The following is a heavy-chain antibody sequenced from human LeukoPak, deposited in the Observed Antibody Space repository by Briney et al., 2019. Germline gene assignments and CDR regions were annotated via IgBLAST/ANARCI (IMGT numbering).Heavy chain of an antibody. CDR1: GYSISSGYY. CDR2: IYYSGST. V-gene: IGHV4-38-2*01. CDR3: ARGYCSSTSCYLYY. Sequence: PSETLSLTCAVSGYSISSGYYWGWIRQPPGKGLEWIGYIYYSGSTYYNLSLKSRVTISVDTSKNQFSLKLSSVTAADTAVYYCARGYCSSTSCYLYYWGQGTLVTVSS. D-gene: IGHD2-2*01. J-gene: IGHJ4*02.